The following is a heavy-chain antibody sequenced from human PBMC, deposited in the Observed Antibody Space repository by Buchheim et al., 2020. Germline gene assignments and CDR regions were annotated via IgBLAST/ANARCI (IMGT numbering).Heavy chain of an antibody. Sequence: QAHLVESGGALVRPGGSLRLSCAASGFTFSDYYMGWVRQAPGKGLEWVSYISSVNDTVYYADSVAGRFTISRDHARNSLFLQMNTLTAEDTAIYYCTRRIFFDLWGRGTL. J-gene: IGHJ2*01. CDR1: GFTFSDYY. V-gene: IGHV3-11*01. D-gene: IGHD2-15*01. CDR2: ISSVNDTV. CDR3: TRRIFFDL.